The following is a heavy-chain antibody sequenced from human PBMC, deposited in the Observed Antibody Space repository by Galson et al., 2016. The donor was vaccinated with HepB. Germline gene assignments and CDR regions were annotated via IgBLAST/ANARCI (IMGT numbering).Heavy chain of an antibody. Sequence: SLRLSCAASGFPFNTYAMTWVRQAPGKGLEWVSGVSGHAGSTYHADSVKGRFAISRDNFKNTLYLQMNSLRADDTAVYYCARANIIMVTLGVFLDTWGQGTLVTVSS. CDR1: GFPFNTYA. V-gene: IGHV3-23*01. J-gene: IGHJ1*01. D-gene: IGHD2-15*01. CDR3: ARANIIMVTLGVFLDT. CDR2: VSGHAGST.